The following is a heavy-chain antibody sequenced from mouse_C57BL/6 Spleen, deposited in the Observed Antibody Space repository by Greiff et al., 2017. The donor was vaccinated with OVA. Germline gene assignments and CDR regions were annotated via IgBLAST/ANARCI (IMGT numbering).Heavy chain of an antibody. J-gene: IGHJ3*01. V-gene: IGHV14-3*01. CDR1: GFNIKNTY. CDR2: IDPANGNT. D-gene: IGHD3-2*02. CDR3: AKTAQATSAWFAY. Sequence: VQLKQSVAELVRPGASVKLSCTASGFNIKNTYMHWVKQRPEQGLEWIGRIDPANGNTKYAPKFQGKATITADTSSNTAYLQLSSLTSEDTAIYYCAKTAQATSAWFAYWGQGTLVTVSA.